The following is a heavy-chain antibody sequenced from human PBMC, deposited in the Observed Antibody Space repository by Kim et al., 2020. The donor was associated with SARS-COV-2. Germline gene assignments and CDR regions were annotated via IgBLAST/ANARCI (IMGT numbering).Heavy chain of an antibody. CDR3: TKSRAAGHLRGPDY. Sequence: GGSLRLSCTASGFTFSSYEMNWVRQAPGKGLEWVAYIYTSGSTTHYAESVKGRFTVSRDNPKNSLYLQMNSLRAEDTAVYYCTKSRAAGHLRGPDYWGQGTLVTVSS. D-gene: IGHD3-10*01. J-gene: IGHJ4*02. CDR2: IYTSGSTT. V-gene: IGHV3-48*03. CDR1: GFTFSSYE.